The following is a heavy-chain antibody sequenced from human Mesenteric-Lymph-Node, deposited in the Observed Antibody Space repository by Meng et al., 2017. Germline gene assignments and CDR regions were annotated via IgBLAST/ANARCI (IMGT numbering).Heavy chain of an antibody. D-gene: IGHD3-22*01. J-gene: IGHJ4*02. CDR3: ASESDSSGYYVLGDY. CDR1: GFTFNSYR. CDR2: INSDGSST. Sequence: GGSLRLSCAASGFTFNSYRMNWVRQTPGKGLVWVSRINSDGSSTSYADSVKGRFTISRDNAKNTLYLQMNSLRAEDTAVYYCASESDSSGYYVLGDYWGQGTLVTVSS. V-gene: IGHV3-74*01.